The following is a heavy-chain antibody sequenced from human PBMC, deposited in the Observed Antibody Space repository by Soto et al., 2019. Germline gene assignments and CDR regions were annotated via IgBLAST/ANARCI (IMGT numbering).Heavy chain of an antibody. Sequence: PSETLSLTCTVSGGSISSYYWSWIRQPPGKGLEWIGYIYYSGSTNYNPSLKSRVTISVDTSKNQFSLKLSSLRADDTAVYYCARDGPHISIFGYGDYWGQGNLVTVSS. J-gene: IGHJ4*02. CDR2: IYYSGST. V-gene: IGHV4-59*01. CDR3: ARDGPHISIFGYGDY. D-gene: IGHD3-3*01. CDR1: GGSISSYY.